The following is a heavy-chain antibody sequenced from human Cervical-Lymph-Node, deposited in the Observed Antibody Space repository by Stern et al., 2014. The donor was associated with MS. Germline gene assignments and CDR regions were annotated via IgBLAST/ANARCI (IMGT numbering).Heavy chain of an antibody. CDR2: IIPIFGTA. CDR3: ARGRIDSSGWYYYYYGMDV. Sequence: VQLESGAEVKKPGSSVKVSCKASGGTFSSYAISWVRQAPGQGLEWMGGIIPIFGTANYAQKFQGRVTITADESTSTAYMELSSLRSEDTAVYYCARGRIDSSGWYYYYYGMDVWGQGTTVTVSS. CDR1: GGTFSSYA. V-gene: IGHV1-69*01. J-gene: IGHJ6*02. D-gene: IGHD6-19*01.